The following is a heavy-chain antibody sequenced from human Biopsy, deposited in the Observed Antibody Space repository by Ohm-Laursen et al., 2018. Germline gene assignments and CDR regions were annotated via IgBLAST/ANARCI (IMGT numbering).Heavy chain of an antibody. CDR3: ARGSNDFGGLYFPR. CDR2: ISYTGYT. V-gene: IGHV4-59*11. D-gene: IGHD4-23*01. CDR1: GGSFTGHY. J-gene: IGHJ4*02. Sequence: TLSLTCTVSGGSFTGHYWSWIRQPPGKGLEWIGHISYTGYTSYNASLKSRVTISVDTSRNHFSLRLSSLTAADTAVYYCARGSNDFGGLYFPRWGQGTVLTVSS.